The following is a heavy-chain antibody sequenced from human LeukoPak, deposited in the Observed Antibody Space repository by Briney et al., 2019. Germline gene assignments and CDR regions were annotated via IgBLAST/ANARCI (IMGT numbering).Heavy chain of an antibody. CDR1: GGSITSYH. CDR2: IYYSGST. J-gene: IGHJ4*02. CDR3: ARRGGDFVLDY. V-gene: IGHV4-59*08. D-gene: IGHD2-21*02. Sequence: PSETLSLTCTVSGGSITSYHWTWIRQPPGKGLEWIGHIYYSGSTNYNPSLKSRVTISVDTSKNQFSLKVSSSTAADTAVYYCARRGGDFVLDYWAQGTLVTVSS.